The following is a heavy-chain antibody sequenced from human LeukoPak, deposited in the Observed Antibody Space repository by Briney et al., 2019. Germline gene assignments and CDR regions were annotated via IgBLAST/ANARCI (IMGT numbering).Heavy chain of an antibody. CDR3: ARVGELTMQDPHDPYYYYGMDV. J-gene: IGHJ6*02. CDR2: INPNSGGT. CDR1: GYTFTGYY. Sequence: GASVKVSCKASGYTFTGYYMHWVRQAPGQGLEWMGWINPNSGGTNYAQKFQGRVTMTRDTSISKAYMELSRLRSDDTAVYYCARVGELTMQDPHDPYYYYGMDVWGQGTTVTVSS. V-gene: IGHV1-2*02. D-gene: IGHD2/OR15-2a*01.